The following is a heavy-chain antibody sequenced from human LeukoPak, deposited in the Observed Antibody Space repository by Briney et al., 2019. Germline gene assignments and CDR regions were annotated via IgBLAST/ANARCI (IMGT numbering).Heavy chain of an antibody. D-gene: IGHD3-22*01. CDR2: IKSKTDGGTT. CDR3: TTTYYYDSSDYWPNFDY. V-gene: IGHV3-15*01. CDR1: GLTFTNAW. Sequence: AGGSLRLSCAASGLTFTNAWMSWVRQAPGKGLEWVGRIKSKTDGGTTDYAAPVKGRFTISRDDSKNTLYLQMNSLKPEDAAVYYCTTTYYYDSSDYWPNFDYWGQGTLVTVSS. J-gene: IGHJ4*02.